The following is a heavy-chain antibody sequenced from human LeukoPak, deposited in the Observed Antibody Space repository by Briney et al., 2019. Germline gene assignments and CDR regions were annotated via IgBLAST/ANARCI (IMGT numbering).Heavy chain of an antibody. Sequence: GESLKISCKASGYSFTSNWIAWVRQRPGKGLEMMGIIFPGDSDTRYRPSFQGQVTISVDKSIGAAYLQWGSLKASDTATYYCARQGCDSTSCYTTDLWGPGTRVTVSS. CDR1: GYSFTSNW. CDR2: IFPGDSDT. V-gene: IGHV5-51*01. J-gene: IGHJ1*01. D-gene: IGHD2-2*02. CDR3: ARQGCDSTSCYTTDL.